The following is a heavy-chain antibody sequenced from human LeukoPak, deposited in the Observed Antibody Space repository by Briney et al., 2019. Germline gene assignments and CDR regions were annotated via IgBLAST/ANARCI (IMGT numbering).Heavy chain of an antibody. V-gene: IGHV3-43*02. CDR3: AKDSFSVVLADDYYYYGMDV. D-gene: IGHD2-2*01. Sequence: GGSLRLSCAASGFTFDDYAMHWVRHAPGKGLEWVPLISGDGGSTYYADSVKGRFTISRDNSKNSLYLQMNSLRTEDTALYYCAKDSFSVVLADDYYYYGMDVWGQGTTVTVSS. CDR1: GFTFDDYA. CDR2: ISGDGGST. J-gene: IGHJ6*02.